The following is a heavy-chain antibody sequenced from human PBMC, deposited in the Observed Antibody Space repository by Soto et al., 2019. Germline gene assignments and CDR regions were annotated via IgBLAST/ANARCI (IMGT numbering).Heavy chain of an antibody. CDR3: ARGLVPDAIWLSRRFDP. D-gene: IGHD2-2*02. Sequence: PSETLSLTCAVYGGSFSGYYWSWIRQPPGKGLEWIGAINHSGSTNYIPSLKSRVTISVDTSKNQFSLKLSSVTAADTAVYYCARGLVPDAIWLSRRFDPWGQGTLVTVSS. CDR2: INHSGST. CDR1: GGSFSGYY. J-gene: IGHJ5*02. V-gene: IGHV4-34*01.